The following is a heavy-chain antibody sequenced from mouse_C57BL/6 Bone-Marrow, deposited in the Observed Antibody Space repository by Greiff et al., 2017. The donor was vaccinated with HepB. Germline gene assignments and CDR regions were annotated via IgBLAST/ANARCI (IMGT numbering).Heavy chain of an antibody. CDR2: INPNNGGT. V-gene: IGHV1-26*01. D-gene: IGHD2-1*01. CDR1: GYTFTDYY. Sequence: EVQLQQSGPELVKPGASVKISCKASGYTFTDYYMNWVKQSHGKSLEWIGDINPNNGGTSYNQKFKGKATLTVDKSSSTAYMELRSLTSEDSAVYYCARGGDLLCLFDYWGQGTTLTVSS. CDR3: ARGGDLLCLFDY. J-gene: IGHJ2*01.